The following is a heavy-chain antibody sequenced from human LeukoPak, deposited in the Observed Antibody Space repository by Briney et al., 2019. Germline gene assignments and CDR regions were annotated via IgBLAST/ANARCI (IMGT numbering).Heavy chain of an antibody. CDR3: ARGSPSGYCSSTSCYYWFDP. D-gene: IGHD2-2*01. CDR2: INHSGST. V-gene: IGHV4-34*01. CDR1: GGSFSGYY. J-gene: IGHJ5*02. Sequence: SETLSLTCAVYGGSFSGYYWSWIRQPPGKGLEWIGEINHSGSTNYNPSLKSRVTISVDTSKNQFSLKLSSVTAADTAVYYCARGSPSGYCSSTSCYYWFDPWGQGTLVTVPS.